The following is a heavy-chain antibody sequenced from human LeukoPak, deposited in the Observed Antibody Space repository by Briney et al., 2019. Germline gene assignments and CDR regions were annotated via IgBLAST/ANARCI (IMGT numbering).Heavy chain of an antibody. Sequence: GGSLRLSCAASGFTFSSYGMHWVRQAPGKGLEWVAFIRYDGSNKYYADSVKGRFTISRDNSKNTLYLQMNSLRAEDTAVYYCAKEPLRYFDWLLGYSDFWGRGTLVTVSS. CDR2: IRYDGSNK. D-gene: IGHD3-9*01. J-gene: IGHJ2*01. CDR3: AKEPLRYFDWLLGYSDF. V-gene: IGHV3-30*02. CDR1: GFTFSSYG.